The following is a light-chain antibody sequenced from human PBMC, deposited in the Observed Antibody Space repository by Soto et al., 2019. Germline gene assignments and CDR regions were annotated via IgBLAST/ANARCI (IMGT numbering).Light chain of an antibody. J-gene: IGLJ2*01. Sequence: QSVLTQPPSVSGAPGRRVTISCTGSSSNIGADYDVHWYQFLPGTAPKLLIYGHNNRPSGVPDRFSGSKSGASASLAITGLQAEDEADYYCQSYDSSLSAVVFGGGTKVTVL. V-gene: IGLV1-40*01. CDR2: GHN. CDR1: SSNIGADYD. CDR3: QSYDSSLSAVV.